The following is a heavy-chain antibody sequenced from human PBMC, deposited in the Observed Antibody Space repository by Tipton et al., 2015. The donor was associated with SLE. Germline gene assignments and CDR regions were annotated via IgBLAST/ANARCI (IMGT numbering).Heavy chain of an antibody. CDR2: ISWNSGRI. V-gene: IGHV3-9*01. CDR1: GFTFDESV. D-gene: IGHD3-10*01. CDR3: AKAKYYGSGSEYYYFDY. Sequence: SLRLSCAASGFTFDESVMPRVRHAPGKGLEWVSGISWNSGRIGYADSVKGRFTISRDNAKNSLYLQMNSLRAEDTALYYCAKAKYYGSGSEYYYFDYWGQGTLVTVSS. J-gene: IGHJ4*02.